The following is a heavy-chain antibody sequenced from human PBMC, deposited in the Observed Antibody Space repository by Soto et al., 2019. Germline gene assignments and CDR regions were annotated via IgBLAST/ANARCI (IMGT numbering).Heavy chain of an antibody. V-gene: IGHV3-33*01. J-gene: IGHJ4*02. CDR2: IWSDGINK. CDR1: GFTFSSYG. Sequence: GGSLRLSCAASGFTFSSYGMHWVRQAPGKGLEWVAVIWSDGINKYYADSVKGRFTISRDNAENTLYLQMSSLRAEDTAVYYCARCRYSSGWYGEYWGQGTLVTVSS. D-gene: IGHD6-19*01. CDR3: ARCRYSSGWYGEY.